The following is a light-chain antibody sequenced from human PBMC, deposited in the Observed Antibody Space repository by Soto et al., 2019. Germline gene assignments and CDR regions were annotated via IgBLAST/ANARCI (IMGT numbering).Light chain of an antibody. CDR1: QSVSSN. J-gene: IGKJ4*01. Sequence: EIVMTQSPATLSVSPGERATLSCRASQSVSSNLDWYQKKSGQAPRLLIFGASTRATGIPARFGGSGSGTEITLTISSLQSQDFEVYYCQQYKNWPLTFGGGTKVQIK. V-gene: IGKV3-15*01. CDR3: QQYKNWPLT. CDR2: GAS.